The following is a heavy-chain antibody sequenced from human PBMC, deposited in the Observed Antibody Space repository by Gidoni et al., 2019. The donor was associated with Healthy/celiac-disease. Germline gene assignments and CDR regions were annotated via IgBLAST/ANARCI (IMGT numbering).Heavy chain of an antibody. CDR1: GFTFTSYP. Sequence: QVKLVESGGGVVQPGWSLRLSCAASGFTFTSYPMHWVRQAPGKGLEWVAVISYDGSNKYYADSVKGRFTISRDNSKNTLYLQMNSLRAEDTAVYYCARAAGRSYDSSGYYFDYWGQGTLVTVSS. CDR3: ARAAGRSYDSSGYYFDY. J-gene: IGHJ4*02. V-gene: IGHV3-30-3*01. CDR2: ISYDGSNK. D-gene: IGHD3-22*01.